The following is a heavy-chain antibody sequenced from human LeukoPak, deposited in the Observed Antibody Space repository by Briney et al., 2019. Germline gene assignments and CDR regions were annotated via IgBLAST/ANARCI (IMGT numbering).Heavy chain of an antibody. Sequence: SETLSLTCTVSGGSISSYYWTWIRQPPGKGLEWIGYIYHSGSTNYNPSLKSRVTISVDTSKNQFSLKLSSVTAADTAVYYCAAQYYYGSGSYCDAEYFQHWGQGTLVTVSS. CDR3: AAQYYYGSGSYCDAEYFQH. CDR2: IYHSGST. CDR1: GGSISSYY. D-gene: IGHD3-10*01. V-gene: IGHV4-59*01. J-gene: IGHJ1*01.